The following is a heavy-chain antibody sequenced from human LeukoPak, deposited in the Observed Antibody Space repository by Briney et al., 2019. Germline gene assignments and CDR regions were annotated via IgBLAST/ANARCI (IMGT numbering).Heavy chain of an antibody. J-gene: IGHJ6*02. V-gene: IGHV4-34*01. CDR1: GGSFSGYY. CDR3: ARGLRVPAAHYYYGMDV. Sequence: PSETLSLTCAVYGGSFSGYYWSWIRQPPGKGPEWIGEINHSGSTNYNPSLKSRVTISVDTSKNQFSLKLSSVTAADTAVYYCARGLRVPAAHYYYGMDVWGQGTTVTVSS. D-gene: IGHD2-2*01. CDR2: INHSGST.